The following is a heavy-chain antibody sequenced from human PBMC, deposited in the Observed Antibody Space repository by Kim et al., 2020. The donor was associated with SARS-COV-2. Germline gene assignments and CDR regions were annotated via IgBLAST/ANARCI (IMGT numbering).Heavy chain of an antibody. V-gene: IGHV4-39*01. Sequence: SETLSLTCTVSGGSLSSSSYYWGWIRQPPGKGREWIGTAYYSGNTYYNPSLKSRITISVDTSKNQFSLKLGSVPAADTSVYYCASHQRYSSGWYVASYYYYMDVGRKGPTVTVSS. CDR3: ASHQRYSSGWYVASYYYYMDV. D-gene: IGHD6-19*01. CDR2: AYYSGNT. CDR1: GGSLSSSSYY. J-gene: IGHJ6*03.